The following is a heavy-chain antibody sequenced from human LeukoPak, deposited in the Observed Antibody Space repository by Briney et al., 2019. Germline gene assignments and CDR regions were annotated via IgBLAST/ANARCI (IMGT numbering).Heavy chain of an antibody. CDR2: IYYSGST. J-gene: IGHJ4*02. V-gene: IGHV4-30-4*08. CDR3: ARSSDSYGYPYYFDY. CDR1: GGSISSGDYY. Sequence: SETLSLTCTVSGGSISSGDYYWSWIRQPPGKGLEWIGYIYYSGSTYYNPSLKSRVTISVDTSKNQFSLKLSSVTAADTAVYYCARSSDSYGYPYYFDYWGQGTLVTVSS. D-gene: IGHD5-18*01.